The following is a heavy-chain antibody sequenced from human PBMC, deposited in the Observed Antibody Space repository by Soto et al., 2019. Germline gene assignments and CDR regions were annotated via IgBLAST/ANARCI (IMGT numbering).Heavy chain of an antibody. Sequence: EVQLVESGGGLVKPGGSLRLSCAASGFTFSSYSMNWVRQAPGKGLEWVSSISSSSSYIYYADSVKGRFTISRDNAKNSLYMQRNSLRAEDTGVYYCAGIQLGYDAFDIWGQGTMVTVSS. CDR3: AGIQLGYDAFDI. J-gene: IGHJ3*02. CDR2: ISSSSSYI. CDR1: GFTFSSYS. V-gene: IGHV3-21*01. D-gene: IGHD6-6*01.